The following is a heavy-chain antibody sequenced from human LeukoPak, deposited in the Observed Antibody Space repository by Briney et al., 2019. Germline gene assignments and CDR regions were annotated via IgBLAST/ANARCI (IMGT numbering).Heavy chain of an antibody. Sequence: GGSLRLSCAASGFTFSSYVMNWVRQAPGKGLEWVTSISSSGTYIYYADSVKGRFTISRDNAKNSLYLQMNSLRAEDTAVYYCARPRAYDSSGYYQDAFAIWGQGTMVTVSS. CDR1: GFTFSSYV. CDR3: ARPRAYDSSGYYQDAFAI. D-gene: IGHD3-22*01. CDR2: ISSSGTYI. V-gene: IGHV3-21*01. J-gene: IGHJ3*02.